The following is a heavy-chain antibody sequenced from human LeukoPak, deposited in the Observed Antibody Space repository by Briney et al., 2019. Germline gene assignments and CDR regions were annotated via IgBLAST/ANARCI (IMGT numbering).Heavy chain of an antibody. CDR3: AKASSSYFYYFES. V-gene: IGHV3-30*18. J-gene: IGHJ4*02. D-gene: IGHD6-13*01. CDR2: IAYDTTNK. CDR1: GFTFASFD. Sequence: RSLRPPWAAFGFTFASFDMQWVRQAPGKGLEWVAVIAYDTTNKYYADYVQGRFTLATNNSNNTLYLQTNALKTEDTDVYDCAKASSSYFYYFESWGQGTLVTVSS.